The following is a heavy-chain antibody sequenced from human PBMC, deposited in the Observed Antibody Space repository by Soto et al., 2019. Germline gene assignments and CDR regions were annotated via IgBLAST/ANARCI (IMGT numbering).Heavy chain of an antibody. V-gene: IGHV1-2*02. Sequence: ASVKVSCKTSGDSFNDYYIHWVRQAPGQGLEWMGWINPSGGARKYAQKFQGRVTVTRDTSIRTVYMELSSLRSDDTAVYYCARESGGATATLDYYYFYMDVWGKGTTVTVSS. CDR1: GDSFNDYY. CDR2: INPSGGAR. CDR3: ARESGGATATLDYYYFYMDV. J-gene: IGHJ6*03. D-gene: IGHD5-12*01.